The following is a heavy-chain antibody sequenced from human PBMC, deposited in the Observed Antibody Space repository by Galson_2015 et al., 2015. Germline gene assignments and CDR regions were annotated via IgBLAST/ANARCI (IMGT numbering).Heavy chain of an antibody. V-gene: IGHV3-53*01. CDR2: IYGGGTT. J-gene: IGHJ4*02. CDR3: ARGGAPLTIRPLDF. D-gene: IGHD4/OR15-4a*01. CDR1: GLIVNSNY. Sequence: SLRLSCAVSGLIVNSNYMSWVRQAPGKGLEWVSVIYGGGTTNYADSVKGRFTISRDASKNTLFLQMNSLRAEDTAAYYCARGGAPLTIRPLDFWGQGTLVTVSS.